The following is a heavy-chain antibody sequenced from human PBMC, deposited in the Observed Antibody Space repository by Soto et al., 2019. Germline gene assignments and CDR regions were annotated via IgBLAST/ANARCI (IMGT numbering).Heavy chain of an antibody. Sequence: QVQLVESGGGVVQPGRSPRLSCGASGFIFSNYAMYWVRQAPGKGLEWVAVISSDESNKYYADSVKGRFTISRDNSKNTLYLQMNSMRAEDTAMYYCARVPGYCGGSSCYGDYCYGMDVWGQGTTVTVSS. CDR3: ARVPGYCGGSSCYGDYCYGMDV. V-gene: IGHV3-30-3*01. CDR2: ISSDESNK. J-gene: IGHJ6*02. CDR1: GFIFSNYA. D-gene: IGHD2-15*01.